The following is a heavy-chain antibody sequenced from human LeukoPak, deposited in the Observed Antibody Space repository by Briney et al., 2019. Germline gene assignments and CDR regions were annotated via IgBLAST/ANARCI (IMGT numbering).Heavy chain of an antibody. D-gene: IGHD6-19*01. CDR2: IYYSGLT. CDR3: ARWGSSAWFYDF. CDR1: GGSISSYY. Sequence: PSETLSLTCTVSGGSISSYYWSWIRQPPGKALEWIAYIYYSGLTNYNPSLESRVTISVDTSKNQFSLKLSSVTAADTAVYYCARWGSSAWFYDFWGQGTLVTVSS. J-gene: IGHJ4*02. V-gene: IGHV4-59*08.